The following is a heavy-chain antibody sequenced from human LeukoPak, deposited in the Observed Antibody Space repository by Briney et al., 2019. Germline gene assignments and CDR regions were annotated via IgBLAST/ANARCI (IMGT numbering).Heavy chain of an antibody. CDR1: GFTFSSFW. Sequence: PGESLRLSCVASGFTFSSFWMSWVRQAPGKGLEWVANIKQDGSERHYVDSVKGRFTISRDNGKNSLYLQMDSLRAEDTAVYYCARVRYFTCWGQGTLVTVSS. V-gene: IGHV3-7*01. D-gene: IGHD2-21*01. CDR2: IKQDGSER. CDR3: ARVRYFTC. J-gene: IGHJ1*01.